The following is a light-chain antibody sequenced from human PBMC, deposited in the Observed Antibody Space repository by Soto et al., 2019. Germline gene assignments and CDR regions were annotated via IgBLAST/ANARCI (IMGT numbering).Light chain of an antibody. CDR2: GAS. CDR1: QSVSNNY. CDR3: QQYGSSVT. J-gene: IGKJ1*01. V-gene: IGKV3-20*01. Sequence: EIVLTQSPGTLSLSPGERATLSCRASQSVSNNYLAWYQQQPGQPPRLLIYGASNSATGIPDRFSGSGSGTDFTLTISRLAHEDVALYYCQQYGSSVTFGQGTKVEIK.